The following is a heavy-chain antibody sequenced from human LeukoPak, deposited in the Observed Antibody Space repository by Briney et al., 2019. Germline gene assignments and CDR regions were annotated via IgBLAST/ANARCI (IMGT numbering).Heavy chain of an antibody. Sequence: GGSLRLSCAASGGFAFSSFVMSWVRQAPGKGLEWVSVISTSGDGTYCADSVKGRFTISRDNSKSTLYLQMNSLRAEDTAVYYCVNTRGNTVPYNWFDSWGQGTLVTVSS. CDR2: ISTSGDGT. J-gene: IGHJ5*01. D-gene: IGHD2-2*01. CDR3: VNTRGNTVPYNWFDS. CDR1: GGFAFSSFV. V-gene: IGHV3-23*01.